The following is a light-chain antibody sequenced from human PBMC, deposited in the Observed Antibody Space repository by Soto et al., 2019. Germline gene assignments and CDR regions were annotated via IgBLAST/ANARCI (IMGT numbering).Light chain of an antibody. CDR3: AAWDDSLRGYV. J-gene: IGLJ1*01. CDR1: SSNSGSNY. CDR2: SHN. Sequence: QSALTQPPSASGTPGQRVTISCSGSSSNSGSNYVYWYQQLPGTAPKLLIYSHNQRPSGVPDRFSGSKSGTSASLAISGLRSDDEAHYYCAAWDDSLRGYVFGTGTKLTVL. V-gene: IGLV1-47*02.